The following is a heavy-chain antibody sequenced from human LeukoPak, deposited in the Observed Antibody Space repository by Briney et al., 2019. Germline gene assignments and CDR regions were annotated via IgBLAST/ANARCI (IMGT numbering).Heavy chain of an antibody. CDR2: IYYSGST. CDR3: ARDPRSSGYCSGGSCSDWFDP. J-gene: IGHJ5*02. D-gene: IGHD2-15*01. V-gene: IGHV4-61*01. CDR1: GGSVSRGSYY. Sequence: SETLSLTCTVSGGSVSRGSYYWSWFRQPPGKGLEWIGYIYYSGSTNYNPSLKSRVTISVDTSKNQFSLKLSSVTAADMAVYYCARDPRSSGYCSGGSCSDWFDPWGQGTLVTVSS.